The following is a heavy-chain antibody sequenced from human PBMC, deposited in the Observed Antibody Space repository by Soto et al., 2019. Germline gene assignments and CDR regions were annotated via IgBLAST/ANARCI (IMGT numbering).Heavy chain of an antibody. V-gene: IGHV4-59*01. D-gene: IGHD3-22*01. CDR2: VYYTGST. Sequence: LSLTCTVSGDSISTFYWGWMRQSPGKELEWIGYVYYTGSTNYNPSLKSRVTISVDRSKNQFALKLTSANAADTAVYYCARGRTVRNYADDSSDYFYYFDYWGQGTQATVSS. CDR3: ARGRTVRNYADDSSDYFYYFDY. CDR1: GDSISTFY. J-gene: IGHJ4*02.